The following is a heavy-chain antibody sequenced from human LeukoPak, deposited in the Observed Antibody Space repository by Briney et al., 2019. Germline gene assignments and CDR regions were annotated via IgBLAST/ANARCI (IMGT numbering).Heavy chain of an antibody. CDR1: GFTFSSYW. D-gene: IGHD4-17*01. CDR3: ARHSRRGYGDYVGGFDP. CDR2: INSDGSST. V-gene: IGHV3-74*01. Sequence: GGSLRLSCAASGFTFSSYWMHWVRQAPGKGLVWVSRINSDGSSTSYADSVKGRFTISRDNAKNTLYLQMNSLRAEDTAVYYCARHSRRGYGDYVGGFDPWGQGTLVTVSS. J-gene: IGHJ5*02.